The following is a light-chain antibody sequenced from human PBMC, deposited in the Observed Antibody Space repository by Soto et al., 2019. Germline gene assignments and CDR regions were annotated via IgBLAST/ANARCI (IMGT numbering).Light chain of an antibody. CDR1: QSLTTNF. V-gene: IGKV3D-7*01. J-gene: IGKJ4*01. CDR2: GPS. Sequence: EIVLTQSPAILSLSPGERATLSCRASQSLTTNFLAWYQQKPGQAPRLLIYGPSSRAPGCPGRFSGDGAGTDFPLTINGLEPEDFAGYFRQQYSNSQFSFGGGTKVEI. CDR3: QQYSNSQFS.